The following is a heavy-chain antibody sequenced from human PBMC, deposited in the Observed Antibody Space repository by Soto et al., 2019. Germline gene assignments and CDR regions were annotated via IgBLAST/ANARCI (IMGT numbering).Heavy chain of an antibody. D-gene: IGHD6-13*01. V-gene: IGHV5-51*01. CDR2: IYPGDSDT. CDR3: ARWYSSSWYVDYYGMDV. Sequence: PGESLKISCKGSGYSFTSYWIGWVRQMPGKGLEWMGIIYPGDSDTRYSLSFQGQVTISADKSISTAYLQWSSLKASDTAMYYCARWYSSSWYVDYYGMDVWGQGTTVTVSS. CDR1: GYSFTSYW. J-gene: IGHJ6*02.